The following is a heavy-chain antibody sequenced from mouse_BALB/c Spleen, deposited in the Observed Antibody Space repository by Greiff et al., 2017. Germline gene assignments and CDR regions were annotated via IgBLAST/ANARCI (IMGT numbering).Heavy chain of an antibody. J-gene: IGHJ3*01. V-gene: IGHV3-2*02. D-gene: IGHD3-1*01. CDR1: GYSITSDYA. CDR3: ARHLGSHVGFAY. Sequence: EVKLQESGPGLVKPSQSLSLTCTVTGYSITSDYAWNWIRQFPGNKLEWMGYISYSGSTSYNPSLKSRISITRDTSKNQFFLQLNSVTTEDTATYYCARHLGSHVGFAYWGQGTLVTVSA. CDR2: ISYSGST.